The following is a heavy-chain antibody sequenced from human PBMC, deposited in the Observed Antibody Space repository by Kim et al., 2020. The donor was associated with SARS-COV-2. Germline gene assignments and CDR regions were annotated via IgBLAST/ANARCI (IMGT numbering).Heavy chain of an antibody. V-gene: IGHV4-39*07. J-gene: IGHJ4*02. CDR3: AESIRGYFDY. Sequence: NSYTPSPESRVTISVDTSKNQFSLKLSSVTAADTAVYYCAESIRGYFDYWGQGTLVTVSS. CDR2: N. D-gene: IGHD1-20*01.